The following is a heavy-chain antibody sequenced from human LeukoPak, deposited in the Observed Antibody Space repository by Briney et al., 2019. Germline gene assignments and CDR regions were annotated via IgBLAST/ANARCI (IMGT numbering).Heavy chain of an antibody. CDR2: ISGSGGST. Sequence: GGSLRLSCAASGFTFSSYAMSWVRQAPGKGLEWVSSISGSGGSTYYADSVKGRFTISRDNSKNTLYLQMNSLRAEDTAVYYCARLDIVVVPATDAFDIWGQGTMVTVSS. CDR1: GFTFSSYA. J-gene: IGHJ3*02. V-gene: IGHV3-23*01. CDR3: ARLDIVVVPATDAFDI. D-gene: IGHD2-2*01.